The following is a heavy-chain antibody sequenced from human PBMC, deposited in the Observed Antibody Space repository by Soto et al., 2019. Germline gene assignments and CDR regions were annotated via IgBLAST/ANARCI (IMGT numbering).Heavy chain of an antibody. Sequence: GASVKVSCKASGYTFTSYGISWVRQAPGQGLEWMGWISAYNGNTNYAQKLQGRVTMTTDTSTSTAYMQLRRLRSDDTAVDYCARSPVSRGSGWYAFDYWGQGTRVTVSS. V-gene: IGHV1-18*01. CDR2: ISAYNGNT. CDR3: ARSPVSRGSGWYAFDY. D-gene: IGHD6-19*01. J-gene: IGHJ4*02. CDR1: GYTFTSYG.